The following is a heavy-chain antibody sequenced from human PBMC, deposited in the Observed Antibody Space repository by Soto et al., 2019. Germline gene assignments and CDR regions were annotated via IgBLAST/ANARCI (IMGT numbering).Heavy chain of an antibody. CDR1: GSTFTSYD. J-gene: IGHJ4*02. V-gene: IGHV1-8*01. CDR3: AREAAALGNDY. CDR2: MNPKSGKK. D-gene: IGHD2-2*01. Sequence: QVRLGQSGAEVKKPGASVKVSCKASGSTFTSYDINWVRQATGQGLEWRGWMNPKSGKKGYAQKCQGRVTMTRNTSITTAYMELSSLRSEDTAVYYCAREAAALGNDYWGQGTLVTVSS.